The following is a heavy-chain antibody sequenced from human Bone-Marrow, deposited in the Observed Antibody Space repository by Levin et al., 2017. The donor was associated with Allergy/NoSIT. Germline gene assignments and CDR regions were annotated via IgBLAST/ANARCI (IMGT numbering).Heavy chain of an antibody. CDR2: VSGSGASK. Sequence: QPGGSLRLSCVASGFTFSSYAMSWVRQAPGRGLEWVSSVSGSGASKYYADSVKGRFTISRDNSKNTLYLQMSSLRADDTAVYYCAKDVGHLYGYGAKWGQGTLVTVSS. D-gene: IGHD5-18*01. V-gene: IGHV3-23*01. J-gene: IGHJ4*02. CDR3: AKDVGHLYGYGAK. CDR1: GFTFSSYA.